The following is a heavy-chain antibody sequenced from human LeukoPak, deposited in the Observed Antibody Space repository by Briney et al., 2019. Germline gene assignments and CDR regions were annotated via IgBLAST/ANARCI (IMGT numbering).Heavy chain of an antibody. V-gene: IGHV1-69*13. D-gene: IGHD4-17*01. J-gene: IGHJ1*01. CDR3: ARGADYGDYSSPAEYFQH. CDR1: GGTFSSYA. CDR2: IIPIFGTA. Sequence: ASVKVSCKASGGTFSSYAISWVRQAPGQGLEWMGGIIPIFGTANYAQKFQGRVTITADESTSTAYMELSSLRSEDTAVYYCARGADYGDYSSPAEYFQHWGQGTLVTVSS.